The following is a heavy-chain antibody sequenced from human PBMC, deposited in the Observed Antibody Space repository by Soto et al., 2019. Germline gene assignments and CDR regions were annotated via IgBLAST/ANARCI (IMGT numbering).Heavy chain of an antibody. J-gene: IGHJ5*02. CDR1: GYSFTSYW. Sequence: PGESLKISCKGSGYSFTSYWIGWVRQMPGKGLEWMGIIYPGDSDTRYSPSFQGQVTISADKSISTAYLQWSSLKASDTAMYYCARRAPSGSRTTARNTWFDPWGQGTLVTVYS. V-gene: IGHV5-51*01. CDR3: ARRAPSGSRTTARNTWFDP. D-gene: IGHD1-26*01. CDR2: IYPGDSDT.